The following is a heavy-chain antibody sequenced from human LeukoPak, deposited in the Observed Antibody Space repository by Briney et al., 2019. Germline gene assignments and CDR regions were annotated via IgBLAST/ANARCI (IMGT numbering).Heavy chain of an antibody. Sequence: EASVKVSCKASGGTFSSYAISWVRQAPGQGLEWMGGIIPIFGTANYAQKFQGRITITTDESTSTAYMELSSLRSEDTVVYYCARDGEEYSSSSGSWFDPWGQGTLVTVSS. CDR2: IIPIFGTA. CDR3: ARDGEEYSSSSGSWFDP. D-gene: IGHD6-6*01. V-gene: IGHV1-69*05. J-gene: IGHJ5*02. CDR1: GGTFSSYA.